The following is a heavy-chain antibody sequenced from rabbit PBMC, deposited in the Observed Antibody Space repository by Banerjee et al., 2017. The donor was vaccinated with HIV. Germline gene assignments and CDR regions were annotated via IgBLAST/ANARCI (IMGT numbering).Heavy chain of an antibody. Sequence: QSLEESGGGLVQPEGSLTLTCTASGFSFSSSYYMCWVRQAPGKGLEWIGCIFAGSVGSTAYANWAKGRFTISKSTSLNTVDLKMTGLTAADTATYFCARGDAVSSYEKYYFKLWGPGT. CDR1: GFSFSSSYY. CDR2: IFAGSVGST. CDR3: ARGDAVSSYEKYYFKL. D-gene: IGHD8-1*01. V-gene: IGHV1S40*01. J-gene: IGHJ4*01.